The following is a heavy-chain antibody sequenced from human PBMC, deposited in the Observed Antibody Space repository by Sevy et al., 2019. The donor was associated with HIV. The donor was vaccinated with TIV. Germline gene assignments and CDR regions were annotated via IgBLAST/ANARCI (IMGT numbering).Heavy chain of an antibody. CDR1: GYTFNSYG. Sequence: ASVKVSCKASGYTFNSYGIIWVRQAPGQGLEWMGWISAYNGKRNYAQKVQDRVTMTTDTSTSTAYMELRSLRSDDTAVYYWAGEGWNELHGMVVWGQGTTVTVSS. CDR2: ISAYNGKR. D-gene: IGHD1-1*01. J-gene: IGHJ6*02. V-gene: IGHV1-18*01. CDR3: AGEGWNELHGMVV.